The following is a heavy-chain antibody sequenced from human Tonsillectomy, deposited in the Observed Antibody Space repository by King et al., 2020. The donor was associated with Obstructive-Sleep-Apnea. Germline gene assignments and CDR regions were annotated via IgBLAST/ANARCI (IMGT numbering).Heavy chain of an antibody. D-gene: IGHD5-18*01. CDR2: IDYSGCT. J-gene: IGHJ4*02. V-gene: IGHV4-31*03. Sequence: QLQESGPGLVKPSQTLSLTCSVSGGSISSGGYNWNWIRQHPGKGLEWSGNIDYSGCTYYNPSLKRRLTISVDTSKNQFSLKLSSVTAADTAVYYCARGTAMGSDYWGQGTLVTVSS. CDR1: GGSISSGGYN. CDR3: ARGTAMGSDY.